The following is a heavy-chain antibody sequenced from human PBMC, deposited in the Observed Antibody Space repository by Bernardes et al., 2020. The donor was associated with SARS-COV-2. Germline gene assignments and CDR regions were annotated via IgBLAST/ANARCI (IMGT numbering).Heavy chain of an antibody. J-gene: IGHJ4*02. D-gene: IGHD5-18*01. CDR1: GFTFSSYG. CDR3: AKGGYSYGYISYYFDY. V-gene: IGHV3-30*18. CDR2: ISYDGSNK. Sequence: SLRLSCAASGFTFSSYGMHWVRQAPGKGLEWVAVISYDGSNKYYADSVKGRFTISRDNSKNTLYLQMNSLRAEDTAVYYCAKGGYSYGYISYYFDYWGQGTLVTVSS.